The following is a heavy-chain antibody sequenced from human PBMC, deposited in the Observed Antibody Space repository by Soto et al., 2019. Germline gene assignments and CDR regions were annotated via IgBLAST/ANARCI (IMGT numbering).Heavy chain of an antibody. CDR3: ARVWAPGDYYDSSGYYH. D-gene: IGHD3-22*01. J-gene: IGHJ5*02. V-gene: IGHV4-34*01. Sequence: QVQLQQWGAGLLKPSETLSLTCAVYGGSFSGYYWSWIRQPPGKRLEWIGEINHSGSTNYNPSLKSRVTISVDTSKNQFSLKLSSVTAADTAVYYCARVWAPGDYYDSSGYYHWGQGTLVTVSS. CDR2: INHSGST. CDR1: GGSFSGYY.